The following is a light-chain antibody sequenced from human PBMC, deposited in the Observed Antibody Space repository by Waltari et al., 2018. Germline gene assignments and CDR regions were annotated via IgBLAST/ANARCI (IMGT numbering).Light chain of an antibody. V-gene: IGKV3-11*01. J-gene: IGKJ1*01. CDR2: DAS. Sequence: IVLTQSPATLSLSPGESATLSCRASQTVITYLAWYQQKPGQAPRLLISDASNRVPGIPARFSGSGSGTDFTLTISSLEPEDFAVYYCQQRYYWPPWTFGQGTKVELK. CDR3: QQRYYWPPWT. CDR1: QTVITY.